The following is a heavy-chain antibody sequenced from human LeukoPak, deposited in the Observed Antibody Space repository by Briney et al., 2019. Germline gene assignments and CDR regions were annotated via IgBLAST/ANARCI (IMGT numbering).Heavy chain of an antibody. Sequence: GGSLTLSCAASGFTFSSYWMSWVRQAPGKGVEWVDNINEDGSEKYFVDYVKCRFTISRDNAKNSLYLQNNSMRAEDTALYYCARERTRFLAWGQGTQGTVVS. D-gene: IGHD3-3*01. CDR3: ARERTRFLA. CDR2: INEDGSEK. V-gene: IGHV3-7*01. J-gene: IGHJ5*02. CDR1: GFTFSSYW.